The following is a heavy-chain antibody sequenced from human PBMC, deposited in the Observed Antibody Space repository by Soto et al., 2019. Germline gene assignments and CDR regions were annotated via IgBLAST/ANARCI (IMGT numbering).Heavy chain of an antibody. D-gene: IGHD3-3*01. CDR1: GGSFSGYY. Sequence: SETMSLTCAVYGGSFSGYYWSWIRQPPGKGLEWIGEINHSGSTNYNPSLKSRVTISVDTSKNQFSLKLSSVTAADTAVYYCARGRVTISFDPWGQGTLVTVSS. V-gene: IGHV4-34*01. CDR2: INHSGST. J-gene: IGHJ5*02. CDR3: ARGRVTISFDP.